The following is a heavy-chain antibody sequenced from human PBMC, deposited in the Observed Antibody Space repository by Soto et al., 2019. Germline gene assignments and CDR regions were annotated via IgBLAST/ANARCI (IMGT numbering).Heavy chain of an antibody. D-gene: IGHD6-6*01. CDR2: IWYDGSNK. CDR3: ARDGEYSSSSRLDY. Sequence: PGGSLRLSCAASGFTFSSYGMHWVRQAPGKGLEWVAVIWYDGSNKYYADSVKGRFTISRDNSKNTLYLQMNSLRAEDTAVYYCARDGEYSSSSRLDYWGQGTLVTVSS. CDR1: GFTFSSYG. V-gene: IGHV3-33*01. J-gene: IGHJ4*02.